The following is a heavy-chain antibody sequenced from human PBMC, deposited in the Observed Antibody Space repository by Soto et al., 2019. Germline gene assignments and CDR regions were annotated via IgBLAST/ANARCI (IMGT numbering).Heavy chain of an antibody. V-gene: IGHV1-18*04. D-gene: IGHD3-9*01. J-gene: IGHJ4*02. Sequence: ASGKVSCKASGYTFTSYGISWVRQAPGQGLEWMGWISAYNGNTNYAQKLQGRVTMTTDTSTSTAYMELRSLRSDDTAVYYCARPPGYISDWYYFDLWGQGTQVTVSS. CDR2: ISAYNGNT. CDR3: ARPPGYISDWYYFDL. CDR1: GYTFTSYG.